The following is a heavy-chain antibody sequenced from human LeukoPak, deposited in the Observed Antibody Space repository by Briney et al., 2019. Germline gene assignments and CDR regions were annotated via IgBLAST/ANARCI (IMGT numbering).Heavy chain of an antibody. D-gene: IGHD2-15*01. J-gene: IGHJ4*02. CDR3: ARVVVVAATRGGFDY. CDR1: GFTFSSYS. V-gene: IGHV3-21*01. CDR2: ISSSSSYL. Sequence: GGSLRLSCAASGFTFSSYSMNWVRQAPGKGLEWVSSISSSSSYLYYADSVKGRFTISRDNAKNSLYLQMNSLRAEDTAVYYCARVVVVAATRGGFDYWGQGTLVTVSS.